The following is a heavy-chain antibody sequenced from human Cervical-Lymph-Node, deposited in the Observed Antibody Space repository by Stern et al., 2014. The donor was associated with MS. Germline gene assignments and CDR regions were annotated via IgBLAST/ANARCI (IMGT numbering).Heavy chain of an antibody. D-gene: IGHD4-23*01. CDR1: GFTFSSSG. Sequence: VQLVESGGGVVQPGRSLRLSCAASGFTFSSSGMHWVRQAPGKGLEWLAIIWYDGSNTYYADSVKGRFTISRDNSKNTLYLQMNSLRAEDTAVYYCAREGGNTAEYFQHWGQGTRVTVSS. V-gene: IGHV3-33*01. CDR3: AREGGNTAEYFQH. J-gene: IGHJ1*01. CDR2: IWYDGSNT.